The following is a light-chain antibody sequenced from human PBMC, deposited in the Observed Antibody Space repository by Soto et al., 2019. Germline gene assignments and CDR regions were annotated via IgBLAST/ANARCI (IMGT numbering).Light chain of an antibody. J-gene: IGLJ1*01. CDR3: SSYTGRSTRV. V-gene: IGLV2-14*01. CDR2: AVS. CDR1: SSDFGGYNY. Sequence: QSALTQPASVSGSPGQSITISCTGTSSDFGGYNYVSWYQHHPGKAPKLIIYAVSDRPSGVSNRFSGSKSGNTASLTISGLQDEDEPDYYCSSYTGRSTRVFGTGTKVTVL.